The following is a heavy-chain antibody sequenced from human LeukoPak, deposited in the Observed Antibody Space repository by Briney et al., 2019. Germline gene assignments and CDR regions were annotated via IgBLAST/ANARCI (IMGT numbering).Heavy chain of an antibody. CDR1: GDSISSHY. CDR3: ARGHYYDSSGDY. D-gene: IGHD3-22*01. CDR2: IYNSGST. J-gene: IGHJ4*02. Sequence: PSETLSLTCTVSGDSISSHYWSWIWQPPGKGLEWIGYIYNSGSTNYNPSLKSRVTISVDTSKNQFSLNLSSVTAADTAVYYCARGHYYDSSGDYWGQGTLVTVSS. V-gene: IGHV4-59*11.